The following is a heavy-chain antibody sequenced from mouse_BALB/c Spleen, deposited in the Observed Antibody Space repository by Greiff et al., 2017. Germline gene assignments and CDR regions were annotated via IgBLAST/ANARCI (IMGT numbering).Heavy chain of an antibody. CDR1: GFSLTSYG. V-gene: IGHV2-9*02. D-gene: IGHD2-1*01. CDR3: ARDPIYYGNYLFAY. Sequence: VKLVESGPGLVAPSQSLSITCTVSGFSLTSYGVHWVRQPPGKGLEWLGVIWAGGSTNYNSALMSRLSISKDNSKSQVFLKMNSLQTDDTAMYYCARDPIYYGNYLFAYGGKGTLVTVAA. J-gene: IGHJ3*01. CDR2: IWAGGST.